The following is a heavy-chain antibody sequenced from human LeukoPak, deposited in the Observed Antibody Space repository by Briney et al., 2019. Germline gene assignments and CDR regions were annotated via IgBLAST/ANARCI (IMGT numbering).Heavy chain of an antibody. V-gene: IGHV4-30-4*01. D-gene: IGHD3-22*01. CDR2: IYYSGST. CDR1: GASISSGDYY. CDR3: ARGRGVPYYYDSSGYYPADY. Sequence: SETLSLTCTVSGASISSGDYYWSWIRQPPGKGLECIGHIYYSGSTYYNPSLKSRVTISVDTSKNQSSLKLSSVTAADTAVYYCARGRGVPYYYDSSGYYPADYWGQGTLVTVSS. J-gene: IGHJ4*02.